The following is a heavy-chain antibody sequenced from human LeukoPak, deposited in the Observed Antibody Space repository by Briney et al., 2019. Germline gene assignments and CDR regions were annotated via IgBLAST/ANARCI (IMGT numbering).Heavy chain of an antibody. CDR3: ASSLRDFWSGPIRHYFDY. V-gene: IGHV3-21*01. CDR1: GFTFSSYT. D-gene: IGHD3-3*01. Sequence: GGSLRLSCAASGFTFSSYTMNWVRQAPGKGLEWVSSISSSSAYIYYADSVKGRFTISRDNAKTSLFLQMNSLRAEDTAVYYCASSLRDFWSGPIRHYFDYWGQGTLVTVSS. J-gene: IGHJ4*02. CDR2: ISSSSAYI.